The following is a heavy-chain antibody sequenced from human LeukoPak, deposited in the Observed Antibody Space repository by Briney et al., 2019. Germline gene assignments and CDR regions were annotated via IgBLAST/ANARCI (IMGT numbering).Heavy chain of an antibody. CDR3: ARGLGNPAHYY. CDR2: IWYDGSNK. V-gene: IGHV3-33*01. J-gene: IGHJ4*02. D-gene: IGHD3-10*01. Sequence: GGSLRLSCAASGFTFSSYGMHWVRQAPGKGLEWVAVIWYDGSNKYYADSVKGRFTISRDNSKNTLYLQMNSLRAEDTAVYYCARGLGNPAHYYWGQGTLVTVSS. CDR1: GFTFSSYG.